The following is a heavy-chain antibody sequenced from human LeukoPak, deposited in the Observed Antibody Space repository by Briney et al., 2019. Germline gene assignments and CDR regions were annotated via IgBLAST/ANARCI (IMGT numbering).Heavy chain of an antibody. D-gene: IGHD3-22*01. J-gene: IGHJ4*02. Sequence: GASVKVSCKASGYTFTSYDINWVRQATGQGLEWMGWMNPNSGNTGYAQKFQGRVTMTRNTSISTAYMELSSLRSEDTAVYYRARRSGYYSPSDYWGQGTLVTVSS. V-gene: IGHV1-8*01. CDR2: MNPNSGNT. CDR3: ARRSGYYSPSDY. CDR1: GYTFTSYD.